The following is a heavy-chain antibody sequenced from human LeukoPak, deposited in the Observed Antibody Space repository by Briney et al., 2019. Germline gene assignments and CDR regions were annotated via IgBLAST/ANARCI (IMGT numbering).Heavy chain of an antibody. D-gene: IGHD2-15*01. V-gene: IGHV3-9*01. CDR3: AKDTGGRYCSGGSCYYFDY. CDR1: GFTFDDYA. CDR2: ISWNSGSI. J-gene: IGHJ4*02. Sequence: GGSLRLSCAASGFTFDDYAMHWVRQAPGKGLEWVSGISWNSGSIGYADSVKGRFTISGDNAKNSLYLQMNSLRAEDTALYYCAKDTGGRYCSGGSCYYFDYWGQGTLVTVSS.